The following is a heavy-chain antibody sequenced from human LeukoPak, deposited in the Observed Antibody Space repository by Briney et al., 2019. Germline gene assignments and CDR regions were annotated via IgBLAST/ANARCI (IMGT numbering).Heavy chain of an antibody. CDR3: ARQDPPGVI. J-gene: IGHJ4*02. CDR1: GGSISSDF. V-gene: IGHV4-59*01. CDR2: IYGSGST. Sequence: SETLSLTCTVSGGSISSDFWIWVRQPPGKGLEWIGYIYGSGSTNYNPSLKSRVSISVDTSKNQFSLKVNSVTAADTAVYYCARQDPPGVIWGQGTLVTVSS.